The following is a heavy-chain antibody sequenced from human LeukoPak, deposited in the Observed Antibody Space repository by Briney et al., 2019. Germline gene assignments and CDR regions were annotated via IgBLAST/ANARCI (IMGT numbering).Heavy chain of an antibody. J-gene: IGHJ4*02. V-gene: IGHV3-53*01. D-gene: IGHD6-13*01. CDR1: GFTVSSNY. Sequence: PGGSLRLSCAASGFTVSSNYMSWVRQAPGKGLEWVSVIYSGGSTYYADSVKGRFTISRDNPKNTLYLQMNSLRAEDTAVYYCAREPIAAAGTGSFDYWGQGTLVTVSS. CDR2: IYSGGST. CDR3: AREPIAAAGTGSFDY.